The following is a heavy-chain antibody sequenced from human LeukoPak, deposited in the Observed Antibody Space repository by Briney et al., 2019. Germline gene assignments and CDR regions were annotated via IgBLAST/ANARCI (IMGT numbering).Heavy chain of an antibody. D-gene: IGHD2-21*01. CDR1: GDSVSSKNAA. J-gene: IGHJ4*02. Sequence: SQTLSLTCAISGDSVSSKNAAWNWIRQSLSRGLEWLGRTYYRSKWYNDYAVSVKSRITINPDTSKNQFSLQLNSVTPEDTAVYYCARGVVSYDYWGQGTLVTVSS. CDR2: TYYRSKWYN. CDR3: ARGVVSYDY. V-gene: IGHV6-1*01.